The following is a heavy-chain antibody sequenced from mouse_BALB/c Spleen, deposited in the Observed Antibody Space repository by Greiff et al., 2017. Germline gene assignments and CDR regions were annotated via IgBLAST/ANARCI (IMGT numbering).Heavy chain of an antibody. D-gene: IGHD1-1*02. V-gene: IGHV5-6*01. CDR3: ARHEGGNAMDY. CDR2: ISSGGSYT. Sequence: DVQLQESGGDLVKPGGSLKLSCAASGFTFSSYGMSWVRQTPDKRLEWVATISSGGSYTYYPDSLKGRFTISRDNAKNTLYLQMSSLTSEDTAMYYCARHEGGNAMDYWGQGTSVTVSS. CDR1: GFTFSSYG. J-gene: IGHJ4*01.